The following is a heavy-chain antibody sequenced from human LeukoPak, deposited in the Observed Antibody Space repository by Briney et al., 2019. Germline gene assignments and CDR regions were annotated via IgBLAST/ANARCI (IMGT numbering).Heavy chain of an antibody. CDR1: GGSISSYY. Sequence: SETLSPTCTVSGGSISSYYWSWIRQPPGKGLEWIGYIYYSGSTNYNPSLKSRVTISVDTSKNQFSLKLSSVTAADTAVYYCARHQGQTKEDAFDIWGQGTMVTVSS. V-gene: IGHV4-59*08. D-gene: IGHD2-8*01. CDR3: ARHQGQTKEDAFDI. J-gene: IGHJ3*02. CDR2: IYYSGST.